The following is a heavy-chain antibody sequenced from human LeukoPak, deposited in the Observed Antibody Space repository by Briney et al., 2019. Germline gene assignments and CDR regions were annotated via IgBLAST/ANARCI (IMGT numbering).Heavy chain of an antibody. CDR2: ISGSGGST. D-gene: IGHD5-18*01. Sequence: GGSLRLSCAASGFTFSSYAMSWVRQAPGKGLEWVSAISGSGGSTYYADSVKGRFTISRDNSKSTLYLQMNSLRAEDTAVYHCAKGRIQLWFIFNYWGQGTLVTVSS. V-gene: IGHV3-23*01. J-gene: IGHJ4*02. CDR3: AKGRIQLWFIFNY. CDR1: GFTFSSYA.